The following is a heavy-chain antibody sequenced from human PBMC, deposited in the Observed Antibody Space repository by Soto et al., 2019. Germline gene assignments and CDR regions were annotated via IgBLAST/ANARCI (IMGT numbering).Heavy chain of an antibody. CDR2: ISPKSGSI. D-gene: IGHD3-22*01. V-gene: IGHV1-18*01. CDR3: VKDRDSNSWPSRDV. Sequence: GASVKVSCKTSGYTFTRNGISWVRQAPGQGLEWMGWISPKSGSIKYAQKFQGRVIMTTDTSTSTAYMELRSPRSDDTAVYYCVKDRDSNSWPSRDVWGPGTTVTVSS. CDR1: GYTFTRNG. J-gene: IGHJ6*02.